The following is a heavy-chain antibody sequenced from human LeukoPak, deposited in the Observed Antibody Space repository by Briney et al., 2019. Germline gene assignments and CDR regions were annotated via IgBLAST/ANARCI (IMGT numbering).Heavy chain of an antibody. J-gene: IGHJ3*02. CDR2: IYYSGST. CDR3: ARQTQQWLGDAFDI. CDR1: GGSFSGYY. V-gene: IGHV4-59*08. D-gene: IGHD6-19*01. Sequence: SETLSLTCAVYGGSFSGYYWSWIRQPPGKGLEWIGYIYYSGSTNYNPSLKSRVTISVDTSKNQFSLKLSSVTAADTAVYYCARQTQQWLGDAFDIWGQGTMVTVSS.